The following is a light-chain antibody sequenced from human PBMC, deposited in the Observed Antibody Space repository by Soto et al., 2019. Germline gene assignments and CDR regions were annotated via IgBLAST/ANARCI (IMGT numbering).Light chain of an antibody. CDR3: QQAHSLPLT. J-gene: IGKJ4*01. V-gene: IGKV1-33*01. Sequence: QMTQSPSSLSASVGDRVTITCRASQGIKNYLNWYQQKPGKAPKVLIYDASNLETGVPSRFSGGGSETDFTLTITSLQPEDFATYYCQQAHSLPLTFGGGTKVDMK. CDR2: DAS. CDR1: QGIKNY.